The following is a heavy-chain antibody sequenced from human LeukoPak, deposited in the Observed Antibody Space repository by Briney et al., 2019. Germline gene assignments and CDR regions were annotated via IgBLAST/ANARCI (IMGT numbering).Heavy chain of an antibody. CDR2: IIPIFGTA. D-gene: IGHD2-2*01. J-gene: IGHJ3*02. CDR3: ARVISGGCSSTSCYSTVNDAFDI. V-gene: IGHV1-69*01. CDR1: GGTFSSYA. Sequence: SSVKVSCKASGGTFSSYAISWVRQAPGQGLEWMGGIIPIFGTANYAQKFQARVTITADESTSTAYMELSSLRSEDTAVYYCARVISGGCSSTSCYSTVNDAFDIWGQGTMVTVSS.